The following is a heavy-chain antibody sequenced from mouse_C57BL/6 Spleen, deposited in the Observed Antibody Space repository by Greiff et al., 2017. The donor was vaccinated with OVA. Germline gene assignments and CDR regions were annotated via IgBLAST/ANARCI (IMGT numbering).Heavy chain of an antibody. J-gene: IGHJ4*01. V-gene: IGHV7-3*01. Sequence: EVQGVESGGGLVQPGGSLSLSCAASGFTFTDYYMSWVRQPPGKALEWLGFIRNKANGYTTEYSASVKGRFTISRDNSQSILYLQMNALRAEDSATYYCARYRRAGTYAMDYWGQGTSVTVSA. D-gene: IGHD3-3*01. CDR3: ARYRRAGTYAMDY. CDR2: IRNKANGYTT. CDR1: GFTFTDYY.